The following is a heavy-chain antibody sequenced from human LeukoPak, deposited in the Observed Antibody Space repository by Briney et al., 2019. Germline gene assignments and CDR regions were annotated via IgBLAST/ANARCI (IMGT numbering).Heavy chain of an antibody. J-gene: IGHJ5*02. V-gene: IGHV3-11*06. CDR1: GFTFSDYY. D-gene: IGHD7-27*01. CDR3: ARDGRSGPNWFDP. Sequence: GGSLRLSCAASGFTFSDYYMSWIRQAPGKGLEWVSYISSSSSYTNYADSVKGRFTISRDNAKNSLYLQMYSLRAEDTAVYYCARDGRSGPNWFDPWGQGTLVTVSS. CDR2: ISSSSSYT.